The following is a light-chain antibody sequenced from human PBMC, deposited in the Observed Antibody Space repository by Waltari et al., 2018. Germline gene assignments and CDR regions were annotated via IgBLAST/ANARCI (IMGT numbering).Light chain of an antibody. Sequence: QSALPQPASASGSPGQSITIPCPGTASAVGAYHFVSWYQQHPGNAPHLIIYEVSNRPSGISNRFSASKSGNTASLTISGLQAEDEADYYCSSYTTSSAPGVFGTGTRVTVL. CDR1: ASAVGAYHF. V-gene: IGLV2-14*01. CDR2: EVS. J-gene: IGLJ1*01. CDR3: SSYTTSSAPGV.